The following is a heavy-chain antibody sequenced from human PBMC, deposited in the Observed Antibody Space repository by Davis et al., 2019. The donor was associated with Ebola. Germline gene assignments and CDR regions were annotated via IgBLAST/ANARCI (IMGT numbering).Heavy chain of an antibody. CDR3: ARDFVY. V-gene: IGHV4-38-2*02. CDR1: GYSISNGFS. Sequence: GSLRLSCTVSGYSISNGFSWGWIRQPPGKGLEWIGSVYHNGRTNYNPSLKSRVTISLDTSKNQFSLKLSSVTAADTAVYFCARDFVYWGQGTLVTVSS. J-gene: IGHJ4*02. CDR2: VYHNGRT.